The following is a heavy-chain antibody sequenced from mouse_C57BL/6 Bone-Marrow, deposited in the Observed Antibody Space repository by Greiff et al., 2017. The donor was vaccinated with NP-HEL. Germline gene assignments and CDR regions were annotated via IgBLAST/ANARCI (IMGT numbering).Heavy chain of an antibody. D-gene: IGHD1-1*02. V-gene: IGHV1-69*01. CDR3: AREGLSYYYAMDY. CDR2: IDPSDSYT. CDR1: GYTFTSYW. Sequence: QVQLQQPGAELVMPGASVKLSCKASGYTFTSYWMHWVKQRPGQGLEWIGEIDPSDSYTNYNQKFKGKSTLTVDKSSSTAYMQLSSPTSEDSAVYYCAREGLSYYYAMDYWGQGTSVTVSS. J-gene: IGHJ4*01.